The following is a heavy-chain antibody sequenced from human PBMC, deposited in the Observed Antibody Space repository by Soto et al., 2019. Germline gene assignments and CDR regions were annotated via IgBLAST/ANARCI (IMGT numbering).Heavy chain of an antibody. CDR2: INAGNGNT. V-gene: IGHV1-3*01. CDR1: GYTFTSYA. CDR3: ARKEDLRFGFYAFDI. J-gene: IGHJ3*02. D-gene: IGHD3-10*01. Sequence: ASVKVSCKASGYTFTSYAMHWVRQAPGQRLEWMGWINAGNGNTKYSQKFQGRVTITRDTSASTAYMELSSLRTEDTAVYYCARKEDLRFGFYAFDIWGQGTMVTVSS.